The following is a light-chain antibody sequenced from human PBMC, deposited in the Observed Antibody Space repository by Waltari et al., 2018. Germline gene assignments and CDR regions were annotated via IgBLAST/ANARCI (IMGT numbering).Light chain of an antibody. CDR3: ALYMGSGIWV. CDR2: KAN. V-gene: IGLV8-61*01. Sequence: QTVVPQEPSLSVSPGGTVTLTCALSSRSLATTSSAPRYQQTPGQAPRTLVYKANARSSGVPDRFSGSILGNTAALTITGAQADDESDYYCALYMGSGIWVFGGGTRLTVL. J-gene: IGLJ3*02. CDR1: SRSLATTSS.